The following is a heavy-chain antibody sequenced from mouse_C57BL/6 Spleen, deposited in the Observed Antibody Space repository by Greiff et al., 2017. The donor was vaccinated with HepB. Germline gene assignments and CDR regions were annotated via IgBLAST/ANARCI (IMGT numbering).Heavy chain of an antibody. D-gene: IGHD2-2*01. CDR1: GYAFTNYL. CDR2: INPGSGGT. J-gene: IGHJ2*01. Sequence: QVQLQQSGAELVRPGTSVKVSCKASGYAFTNYLIEWVKQRPGQGLEWIGVINPGSGGTNYNEKFKGKATLTADKSSSTAYMQLSSLTSEDSAVYFCARRGYGGGYWGQGTTLTVSS. V-gene: IGHV1-54*01. CDR3: ARRGYGGGY.